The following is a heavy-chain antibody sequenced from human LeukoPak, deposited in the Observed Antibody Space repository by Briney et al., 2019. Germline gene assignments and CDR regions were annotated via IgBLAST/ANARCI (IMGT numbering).Heavy chain of an antibody. V-gene: IGHV3-48*03. D-gene: IGHD3-3*01. CDR2: ISGSGSTI. CDR1: GFTFSSYE. CDR3: ARDSTIFGVVIIPQYYYYGMDV. J-gene: IGHJ6*02. Sequence: GGSLRLSCAASGFTFSSYEMNWVRQAPGKGLEWVSYISGSGSTIYYADSVKGRFTISRDNAKNSLYLQMNSLRAEDTAVYYCARDSTIFGVVIIPQYYYYGMDVWGQGTTVTVSS.